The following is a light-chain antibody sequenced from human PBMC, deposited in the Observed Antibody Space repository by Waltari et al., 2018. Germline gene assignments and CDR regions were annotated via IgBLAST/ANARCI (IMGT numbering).Light chain of an antibody. CDR1: SRAVGGFNS. CDR2: DVS. J-gene: IGLJ2*01. CDR3: CSYAGTYTV. Sequence: QSALTQPRSVSGSPGPSVPIPCTGTSRAVGGFNSAVWSQQHPGKAPQLMIYDVSKRPSGVPDRFSGSKSGNTASLTISGLQSEDEADYYCCSYAGTYTVFGGGTKLTVL. V-gene: IGLV2-11*01.